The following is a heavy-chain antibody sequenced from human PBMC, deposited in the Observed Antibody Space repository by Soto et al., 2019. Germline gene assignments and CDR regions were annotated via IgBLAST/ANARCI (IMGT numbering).Heavy chain of an antibody. CDR3: ARDVHYDILTGYYWGSFRGWFDP. V-gene: IGHV6-1*01. D-gene: IGHD3-9*01. Sequence: SQTLSLTCAISGDSVSSNSAAWNWIRQSPSRGLEWLGRTYYRSKWYNDYAVSVKSRITINPDTSKNQFSLQLNSVTPEDTAVYYRARDVHYDILTGYYWGSFRGWFDPWGQGTLVTVSS. CDR1: GDSVSSNSAA. J-gene: IGHJ5*02. CDR2: TYYRSKWYN.